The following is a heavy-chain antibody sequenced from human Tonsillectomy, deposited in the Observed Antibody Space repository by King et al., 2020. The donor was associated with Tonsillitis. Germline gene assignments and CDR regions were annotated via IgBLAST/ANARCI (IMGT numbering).Heavy chain of an antibody. V-gene: IGHV5-51*03. D-gene: IGHD3-22*01. CDR3: AGSGRGDYSESREDAFGR. J-gene: IGHJ3*02. CDR2: IYPGDSDT. Sequence: QLVQSGTEVKKPGESLKISCKGSGYTFPNYWIGWVRQMPGKGLEWMGIIYPGDSDTRYSPSFQGQVTISADKSANTAYLQWSSLKASDTAMYYCAGSGRGDYSESREDAFGRWGPGTMVTVAS. CDR1: GYTFPNYW.